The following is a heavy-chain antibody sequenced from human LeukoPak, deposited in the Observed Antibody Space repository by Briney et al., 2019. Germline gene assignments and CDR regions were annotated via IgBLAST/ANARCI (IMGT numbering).Heavy chain of an antibody. Sequence: SEPLSLTCTVSVGSISSYYWSWIRQPPGKGLEWIGYIYYSGSTNYTPSLKSRVTISVDTSKNQFSLKLSSVTAADTAVYYCARGVRGVTFVYFDYWGQGTLVTVSS. CDR1: VGSISSYY. J-gene: IGHJ4*02. CDR2: IYYSGST. V-gene: IGHV4-59*01. CDR3: ARGVRGVTFVYFDY. D-gene: IGHD3-10*01.